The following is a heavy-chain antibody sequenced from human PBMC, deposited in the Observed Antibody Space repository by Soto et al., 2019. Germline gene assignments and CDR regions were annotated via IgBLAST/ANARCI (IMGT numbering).Heavy chain of an antibody. CDR2: ISYSGST. V-gene: IGHV4-59*01. CDR3: ARETSWKLPFDY. D-gene: IGHD1-1*01. Sequence: PSETLSLTVTVSSDSISSYDWIWIRQPPVKRLEWIVYISYSGSTDYNPYLKSRVTITGEKTKNQLSLKVSSVNTAETDVYYCARETSWKLPFDYWGQGTLVTVSS. J-gene: IGHJ4*02. CDR1: SDSISSYD.